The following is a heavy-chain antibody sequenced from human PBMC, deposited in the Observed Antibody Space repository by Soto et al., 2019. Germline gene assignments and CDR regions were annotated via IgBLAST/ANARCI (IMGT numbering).Heavy chain of an antibody. J-gene: IGHJ4*02. CDR3: ARIEGDCSGGSCYSGGFDY. D-gene: IGHD2-15*01. Sequence: SLRLSCAASGFTFSDYYMTWIRQAPGKGLEWVSYIDNSGTIKYYADSVKGRFTISRDNTKNSLSLQMNSLGAEDTAIYYCARIEGDCSGGSCYSGGFDYWGQGALVTVSS. CDR2: IDNSGTIK. V-gene: IGHV3-11*01. CDR1: GFTFSDYY.